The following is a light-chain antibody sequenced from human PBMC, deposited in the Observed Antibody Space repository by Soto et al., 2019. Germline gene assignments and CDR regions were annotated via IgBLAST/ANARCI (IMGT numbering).Light chain of an antibody. J-gene: IGKJ2*01. CDR3: QQYGISPYT. Sequence: EIVLTQSPGTLSFSPGERATLSCRASQSVSSSYLAWYQQKPGQAPRLLIYGASSRATSIPDRFSGSGSGKDFTLTVSRLEPEDFAVYYCQQYGISPYTFGQGTKLEIK. CDR1: QSVSSSY. V-gene: IGKV3-20*01. CDR2: GAS.